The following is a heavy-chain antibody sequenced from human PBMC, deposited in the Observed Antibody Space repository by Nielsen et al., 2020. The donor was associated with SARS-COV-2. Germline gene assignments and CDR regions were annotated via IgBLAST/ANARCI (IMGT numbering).Heavy chain of an antibody. CDR3: TRDPGYYHGMDV. J-gene: IGHJ6*02. V-gene: IGHV6-1*01. Sequence: SETLSLTCVISGDSVSSSSVAWNWIRQSPSRGLEWLGRIYYRSKWFYEYATFVSSRITIDPDTSKNHFSLHLNSVTSEDTAMYYCTRDPGYYHGMDVWGQGTTVIVSS. CDR1: GDSVSSSSVA. CDR2: IYYRSKWFY.